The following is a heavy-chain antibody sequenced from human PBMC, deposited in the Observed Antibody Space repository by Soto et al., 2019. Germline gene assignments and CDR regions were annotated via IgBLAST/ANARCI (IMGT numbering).Heavy chain of an antibody. CDR1: GGSISSSSYY. CDR3: ARTAAMATIRY. J-gene: IGHJ4*02. D-gene: IGHD5-12*01. V-gene: IGHV4-39*01. CDR2: IYYSGST. Sequence: TLSLTCTVSGGSISSSSYYWGWIRQPPGKGLEWIGSIYYSGSTYYNPSLKSRVTISVDTSKNQFSLKLSSVTAADTAVYYCARTAAMATIRYWGQGTLVTVSS.